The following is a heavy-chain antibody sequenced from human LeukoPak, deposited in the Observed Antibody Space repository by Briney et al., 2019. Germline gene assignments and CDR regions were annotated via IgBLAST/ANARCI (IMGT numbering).Heavy chain of an antibody. CDR3: ARDADVGYYDSSGQGPFDY. V-gene: IGHV1-2*02. CDR2: INPNSGGT. D-gene: IGHD3-22*01. Sequence: GASVKVSCKASGYTFTGYYMHWVRQAPGQGLEWMGWINPNSGGTNYAQKFQGRVTMTRDTSISTAYMELSRLRPDDTAVYYCARDADVGYYDSSGQGPFDYWGQGTLVTVSS. J-gene: IGHJ4*02. CDR1: GYTFTGYY.